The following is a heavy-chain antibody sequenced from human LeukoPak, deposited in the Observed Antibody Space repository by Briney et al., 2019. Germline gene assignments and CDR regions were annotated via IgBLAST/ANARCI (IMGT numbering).Heavy chain of an antibody. CDR1: GVSIISYY. CDR3: ARETTRDRFMDV. V-gene: IGHV4-38-2*02. D-gene: IGHD4-17*01. Sequence: SETLSLTCTVSGVSIISYYWSWIRQPPGKGLEWIGSIYHSGSTYYNPSLKSRVTISVDTSKNQFSLKLSSVTAADTAVYYCARETTRDRFMDVWGKGTTVTVSS. J-gene: IGHJ6*03. CDR2: IYHSGST.